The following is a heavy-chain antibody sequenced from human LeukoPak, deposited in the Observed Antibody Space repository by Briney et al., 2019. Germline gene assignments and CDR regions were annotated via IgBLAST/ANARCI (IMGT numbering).Heavy chain of an antibody. CDR1: GYSITNGNY. V-gene: IGHV4-38-2*01. CDR3: ARPGCSSTSCYGNFDY. J-gene: IGHJ4*02. D-gene: IGHD2-2*01. CDR2: INHSGST. Sequence: PSETLSLTCVVSGYSITNGNYWAWIRQPPGKGLEWIGEINHSGSTNYNPSLKSRVTISVDTSKNQFSLKLSSVTAADTAVYYCARPGCSSTSCYGNFDYWGQGTLVTVSS.